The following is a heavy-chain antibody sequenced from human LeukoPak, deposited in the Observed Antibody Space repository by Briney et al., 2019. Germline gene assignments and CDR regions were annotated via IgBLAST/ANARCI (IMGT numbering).Heavy chain of an antibody. CDR2: IYYSGST. CDR3: ARDRESYGFY. D-gene: IGHD5-18*01. V-gene: IGHV4-4*02. J-gene: IGHJ4*02. CDR1: GGSISSSNW. Sequence: PSGTLSLTCAVSGGSISSSNWWSWVRQPPGKGLEWIGSIYYSGSTYYNPSLKSRVTISVDTSKNQFSLKLSSVTAADTAVYYCARDRESYGFYWGQGTLVTVSS.